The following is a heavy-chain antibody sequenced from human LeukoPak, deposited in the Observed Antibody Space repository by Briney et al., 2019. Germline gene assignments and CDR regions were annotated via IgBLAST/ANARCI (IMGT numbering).Heavy chain of an antibody. J-gene: IGHJ4*02. CDR1: GGSISSSSYS. CDR3: ARLYSSTGNHDY. V-gene: IGHV4-39*01. D-gene: IGHD1-14*01. Sequence: PSETLSLTCTVSGGSISSSSYSWGWIRQPPGKGLEWIGNIYYTGSTYYSPSLKSRVTISVDTSKNQFSLKLSSVTAADTAVYYCARLYSSTGNHDYWGQGTLVTVSS. CDR2: IYYTGST.